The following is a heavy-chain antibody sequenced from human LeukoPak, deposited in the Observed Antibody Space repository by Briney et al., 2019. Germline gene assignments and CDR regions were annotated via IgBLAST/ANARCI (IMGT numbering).Heavy chain of an antibody. CDR2: IYYSGST. CDR1: GGSISSGGYY. V-gene: IGHV4-31*03. J-gene: IGHJ3*02. Sequence: PSETPSLTCTVSGGSISSGGYYWSWIRQHSGKGLEWIGYIYYSGSTYYNPSLKSRVTISVDTSKNQFSLKLSSVTAADTAVYYCARQLTDAFDIWGQGTMVTVSS. CDR3: ARQLTDAFDI. D-gene: IGHD3-10*01.